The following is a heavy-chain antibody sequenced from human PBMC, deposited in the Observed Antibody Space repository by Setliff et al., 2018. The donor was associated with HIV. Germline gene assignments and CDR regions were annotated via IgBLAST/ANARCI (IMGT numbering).Heavy chain of an antibody. CDR3: AREDTTGYYSLSAFDI. J-gene: IGHJ3*02. CDR1: GDSIRSGDYY. Sequence: SETLSLTCTVSGDSIRSGDYYWSWIRQSPEKGLEWIGYTFHTGYTYCNPSLKSRIIISVDLSKNQLSLELTSVTAADTAIYYCAREDTTGYYSLSAFDIWGQGTLVTVSS. CDR2: TFHTGYT. V-gene: IGHV4-30-4*08. D-gene: IGHD3-22*01.